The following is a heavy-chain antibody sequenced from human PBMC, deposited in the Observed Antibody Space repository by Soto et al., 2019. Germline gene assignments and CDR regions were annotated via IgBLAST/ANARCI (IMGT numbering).Heavy chain of an antibody. CDR2: INSDESST. V-gene: IGHV3-74*01. Sequence: EVQLVESGGGLVQPGGSLRLSCAASGFTFSSYWMHWVRQAPGKGLVWVSRINSDESSTSYADSVKGRFTISRDNAKNTVYLQMNSLRAEDTAVYYCARRLAVAGTGFDYWGQGTLVTVSS. D-gene: IGHD6-19*01. CDR1: GFTFSSYW. J-gene: IGHJ4*02. CDR3: ARRLAVAGTGFDY.